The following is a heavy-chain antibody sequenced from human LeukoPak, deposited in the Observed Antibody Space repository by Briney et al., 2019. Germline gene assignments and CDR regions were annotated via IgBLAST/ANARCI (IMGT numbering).Heavy chain of an antibody. Sequence: TGGSLRLSCAASGFTFSTFAMIWVRQPPGKGLEWVSSIFPSGGEIHYADSVRGRFTISRDNSKSTLSLQMNSLRAEDTAIYYCATYGQVLLPFESWGQGTLVTVSS. D-gene: IGHD2-8*02. CDR2: IFPSGGEI. CDR3: ATYGQVLLPFES. J-gene: IGHJ4*02. CDR1: GFTFSTFA. V-gene: IGHV3-23*01.